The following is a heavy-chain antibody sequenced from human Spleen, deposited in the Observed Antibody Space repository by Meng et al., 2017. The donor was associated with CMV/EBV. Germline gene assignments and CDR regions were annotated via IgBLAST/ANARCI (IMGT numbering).Heavy chain of an antibody. D-gene: IGHD6-19*01. Sequence: ASVKVSCKASGYTFTDYYMHWVRQAPGQGLEWMGIINPSGGSTSYAQKFQGRVTMTRDTSTSTVYMELSSLRSEDTAVYYCAIPLSRDSSGPPDYWGQGTLVTSPQ. V-gene: IGHV1-46*01. CDR2: INPSGGST. J-gene: IGHJ4*02. CDR3: AIPLSRDSSGPPDY. CDR1: GYTFTDYY.